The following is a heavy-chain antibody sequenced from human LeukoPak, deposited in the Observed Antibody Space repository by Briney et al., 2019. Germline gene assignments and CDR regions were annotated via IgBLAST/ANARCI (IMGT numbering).Heavy chain of an antibody. CDR2: IYYSGST. D-gene: IGHD3-16*01. CDR1: GGSISSYY. CDR3: ARYVRGFDY. J-gene: IGHJ4*02. Sequence: SDTLSLTCTVSGGSISSYYWSWIRQPPGKGLEWIGYIYYSGSTNYNPSLKSRVTISVDTSKNQFSLKLSSVTAADTAVYYCARYVRGFDYWGQGTLVTVSS. V-gene: IGHV4-59*07.